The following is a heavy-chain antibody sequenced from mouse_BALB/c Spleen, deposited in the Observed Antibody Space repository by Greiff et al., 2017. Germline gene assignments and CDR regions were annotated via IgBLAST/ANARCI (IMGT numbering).Heavy chain of an antibody. V-gene: IGHV5-9-4*01. CDR2: ISSGGSYT. CDR1: GFTFSSYA. Sequence: EVQLVESGGGLVKPGGSLKLSCAASGFTFSSYAMSWVRQSPEKRLEWVAEISSGGSYTYYPDTVTGRFTISRDNAKNTLYLEMSSLRSEDTAMYCCARDRGLGSAYWGQGTLVTVSA. D-gene: IGHD4-1*01. CDR3: ARDRGLGSAY. J-gene: IGHJ3*01.